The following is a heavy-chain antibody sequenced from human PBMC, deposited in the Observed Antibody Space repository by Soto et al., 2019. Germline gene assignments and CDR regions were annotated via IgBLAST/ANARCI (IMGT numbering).Heavy chain of an antibody. J-gene: IGHJ3*02. D-gene: IGHD3-22*01. CDR1: GFTFSTYS. CDR3: ARERFYDASDAFDI. Sequence: XGSRRLCCAASGFTFSTYSMNWVRQAPGKGLGWVSSISSSSNYIYYADSVKGRFTISRDNAKNSLYLQMNSLRAEDTAVYYCARERFYDASDAFDIWGQGTMVTVS. CDR2: ISSSSNYI. V-gene: IGHV3-21*01.